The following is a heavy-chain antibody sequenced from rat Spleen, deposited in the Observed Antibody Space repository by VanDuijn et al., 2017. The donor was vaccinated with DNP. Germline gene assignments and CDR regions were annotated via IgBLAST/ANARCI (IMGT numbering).Heavy chain of an antibody. J-gene: IGHJ2*01. CDR1: GFTFSNYY. D-gene: IGHD1-6*01. V-gene: IGHV5-27*01. Sequence: EVQLVESGGGLVQPGRSLKLSCAASGFTFSNYYMAWVRQAPKKGLEWVATISTSGSRTYYPDSVKGRFTISRDNAKSSLYLQMNSLKSEDTAIYFCTRERGVYYGLWDYWGQGVMVTVSS. CDR2: ISTSGSRT. CDR3: TRERGVYYGLWDY.